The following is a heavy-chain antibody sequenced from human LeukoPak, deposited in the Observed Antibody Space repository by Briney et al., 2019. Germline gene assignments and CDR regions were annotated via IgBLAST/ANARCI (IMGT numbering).Heavy chain of an antibody. Sequence: GGSLRLSCAASGFTFSSYSMNWVRQAPGKGLEWVSSISSSSSYIYYADSVKGRFTISRYNAKNSLYLQMNSLRAEDTAVYYCASWGGLVPAAPYNDYWGQGTLVTVSS. CDR2: ISSSSSYI. J-gene: IGHJ4*02. CDR1: GFTFSSYS. V-gene: IGHV3-21*01. D-gene: IGHD2-2*01. CDR3: ASWGGLVPAAPYNDY.